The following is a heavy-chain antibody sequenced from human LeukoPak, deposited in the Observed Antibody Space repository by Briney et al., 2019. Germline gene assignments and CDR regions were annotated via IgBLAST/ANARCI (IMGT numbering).Heavy chain of an antibody. CDR3: ARAGNIRFDY. J-gene: IGHJ4*02. CDR2: FSGSGGST. D-gene: IGHD2/OR15-2a*01. V-gene: IGHV3-23*01. Sequence: GGSLRLCCAASGRTFSSYAMSWVRQAPGKGLEWVSGFSGSGGSTYYADSLKGRFTISRDNSKSTLYLQMNSLRAEDTAVYYCARAGNIRFDYWGQGTLVTVSS. CDR1: GRTFSSYA.